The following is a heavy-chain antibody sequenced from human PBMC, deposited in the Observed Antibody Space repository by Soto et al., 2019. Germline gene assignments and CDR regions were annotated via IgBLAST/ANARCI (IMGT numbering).Heavy chain of an antibody. D-gene: IGHD6-6*01. CDR2: ISSSSSYI. CDR1: GFAFSSYS. J-gene: IGHJ6*02. Sequence: RLSCAASGFAFSSYSMNWVRQAPGKGLEWVSSISSSSSYIYYADSVKGRFTISRDNAKNSLYLQMNSLRAEDTAVYYCARGGIQYSSSVDVWGQGTTVNVSS. V-gene: IGHV3-21*01. CDR3: ARGGIQYSSSVDV.